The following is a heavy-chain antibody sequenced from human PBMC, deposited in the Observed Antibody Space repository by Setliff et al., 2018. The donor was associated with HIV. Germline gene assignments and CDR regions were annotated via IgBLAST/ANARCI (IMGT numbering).Heavy chain of an antibody. CDR3: ARVITMVWTTFDP. CDR1: GGSISSSNW. Sequence: WETLSLTCAVSGGSISSSNWWSWVRQPPGKGLEWIGEIYHSGGTNYNPSLKSRVTISLDKSKNHFSLELRSVTAADTAVYYCARVITMVWTTFDPWGQGTLVTVSS. J-gene: IGHJ5*02. CDR2: IYHSGGT. V-gene: IGHV4-4*02. D-gene: IGHD3-10*01.